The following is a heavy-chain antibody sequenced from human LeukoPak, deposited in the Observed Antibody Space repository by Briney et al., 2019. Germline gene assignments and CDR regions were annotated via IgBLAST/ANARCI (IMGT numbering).Heavy chain of an antibody. CDR2: IYPEDSDI. CDR3: ARPQTVGGGYYFDS. CDR1: GYIFTSYW. V-gene: IGHV5-51*01. J-gene: IGHJ4*02. D-gene: IGHD3-10*01. Sequence: GESLKISCQGSGYIFTSYWIGWVRQMPGKGLEWMGIIYPEDSDIRYSPSFQGLVTFSADKSISTVYLQLNSLRASDTAMYYCARPQTVGGGYYFDSWGQGTLVTVFS.